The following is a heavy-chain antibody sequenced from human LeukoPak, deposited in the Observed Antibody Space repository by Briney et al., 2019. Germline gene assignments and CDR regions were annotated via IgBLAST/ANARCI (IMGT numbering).Heavy chain of an antibody. D-gene: IGHD5-18*01. V-gene: IGHV1-8*03. CDR2: MNPNSGNT. CDR3: TRRGYTSGRNDY. Sequence: GASVKVSCKASGYTFTNYDINWVRQAAGQGLEWMGWMNPNSGNTGYTQNFQGRVTFTRNTSMTTAYMELSSLRSEDTAVYYCTRRGYTSGRNDYWGQGTLVTVSS. J-gene: IGHJ4*02. CDR1: GYTFTNYD.